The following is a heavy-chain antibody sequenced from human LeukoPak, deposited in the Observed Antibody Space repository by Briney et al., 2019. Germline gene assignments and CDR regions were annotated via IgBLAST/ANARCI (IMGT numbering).Heavy chain of an antibody. D-gene: IGHD3-10*01. CDR2: ISYDGSNN. Sequence: GGSLRLSCAASGFTFSSYGMHWVRQAPGKGLEWVAVISYDGSNNYYADSVKGRFTISRDNSKTTLYLQMNNLRADDTAVYYCTRSLRVRGVPDYMDVWGKGTTVTVS. CDR1: GFTFSSYG. CDR3: TRSLRVRGVPDYMDV. V-gene: IGHV3-30*03. J-gene: IGHJ6*03.